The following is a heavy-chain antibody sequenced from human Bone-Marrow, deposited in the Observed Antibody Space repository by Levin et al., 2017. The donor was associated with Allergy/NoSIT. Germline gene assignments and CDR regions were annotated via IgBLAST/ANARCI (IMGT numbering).Heavy chain of an antibody. CDR2: INTNTGNP. J-gene: IGHJ5*02. CDR1: GYNFTTYP. V-gene: IGHV7-4-1*02. D-gene: IGHD6-19*01. Sequence: RASVKVSCKASGYNFTTYPMNWVRQAPGQGLEWMGWINTNTGNPTYAQGFIGRFVFSLDTSVSTAYLQITDLESADTAVYYCVSGPWGQGTLVTVSS. CDR3: VSGP.